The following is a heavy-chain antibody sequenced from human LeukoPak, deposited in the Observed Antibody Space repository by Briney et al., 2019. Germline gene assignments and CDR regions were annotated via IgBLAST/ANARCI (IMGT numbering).Heavy chain of an antibody. V-gene: IGHV1-2*02. Sequence: ASMKVSCKASGYTFTGYYMHWVRRAPGQGLEWMGWINPDSGGTNYAQKFQGRVTMTRDTSITTAYMELSRLRSDDTAVYYCARGRELRYFDSLQPWGQGTLVTVSS. CDR2: INPDSGGT. CDR1: GYTFTGYY. CDR3: ARGRELRYFDSLQP. J-gene: IGHJ5*02. D-gene: IGHD3-9*01.